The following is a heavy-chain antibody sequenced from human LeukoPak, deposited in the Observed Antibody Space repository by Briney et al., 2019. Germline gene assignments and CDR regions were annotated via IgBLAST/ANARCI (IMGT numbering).Heavy chain of an antibody. V-gene: IGHV1-69*06. CDR3: ARTVVVTAEHAFDI. Sequence: SVKVSCKASGGTFSSYTLSWERQAPGQGLEWMGGIIPIFGAANYAQKFQDRVTITADKSTSTVYMELSSLRSEDTAVYYCARTVVVTAEHAFDIWGQGTMVTVSS. CDR2: IIPIFGAA. CDR1: GGTFSSYT. J-gene: IGHJ3*02. D-gene: IGHD2-21*02.